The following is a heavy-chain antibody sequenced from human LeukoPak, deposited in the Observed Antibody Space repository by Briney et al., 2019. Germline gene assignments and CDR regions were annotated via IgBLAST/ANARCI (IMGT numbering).Heavy chain of an antibody. CDR1: GYTFTSYY. V-gene: IGHV1-46*01. D-gene: IGHD3-22*01. Sequence: ASVKVSCKASGYTFTSYYMHWVRQAPGQGLEWMGIINPSGGSTSYAQKFQGRVTMARDTSTSTVYMELSSLRSEDTAVYYCAREARATIVGLNWFDPWGQGTLVTVSS. J-gene: IGHJ5*02. CDR2: INPSGGST. CDR3: AREARATIVGLNWFDP.